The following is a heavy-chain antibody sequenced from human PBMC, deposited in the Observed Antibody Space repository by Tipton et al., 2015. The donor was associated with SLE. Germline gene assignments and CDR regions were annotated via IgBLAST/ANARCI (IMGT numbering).Heavy chain of an antibody. CDR2: IFYTGST. CDR3: AGCFRGYVV. Sequence: TLSLTCTVSDGSIRSTNYYWGWIRQPPGKGLEWIGCIFYTGSTYYNPSLKSRVSFSIDTSKHQFSLKLNSVTAADTAVYYCAGCFRGYVVWGQGTTVTVSS. CDR1: DGSIRSTNYY. J-gene: IGHJ6*02. V-gene: IGHV4-39*07. D-gene: IGHD3-16*01.